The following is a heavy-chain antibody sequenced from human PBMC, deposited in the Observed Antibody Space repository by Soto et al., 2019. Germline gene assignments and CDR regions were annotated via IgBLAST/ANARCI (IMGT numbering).Heavy chain of an antibody. Sequence: QVQLVESGGGVVQPGRSLRLSCAASGFTFSSYGMHWVRQAPGKGLEWVAVIWYDGSNKYYADSVKGRFTISRDNSKNPLYPQMNSLRAEVTAVYYWAREGITGTTVDYYYCGMDVWGQGTTVTVSS. V-gene: IGHV3-33*01. CDR2: IWYDGSNK. CDR1: GFTFSSYG. CDR3: AREGITGTTVDYYYCGMDV. J-gene: IGHJ6*02. D-gene: IGHD1-7*01.